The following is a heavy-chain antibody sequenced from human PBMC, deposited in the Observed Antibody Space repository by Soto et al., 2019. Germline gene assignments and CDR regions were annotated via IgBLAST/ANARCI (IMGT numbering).Heavy chain of an antibody. J-gene: IGHJ4*02. V-gene: IGHV1-69*13. CDR2: IIPIFGTA. CDR3: ARDHRGYSGYDIFDY. D-gene: IGHD5-12*01. CDR1: GGTFSSYA. Sequence: SVKVSCKASGGTFSSYAISWVRQAPGQGLEWMGGIIPIFGTANYAQKFQGRVTITADESTSTAYMELSSLGSEDTAVYYCARDHRGYSGYDIFDYWGQGTLVTVSS.